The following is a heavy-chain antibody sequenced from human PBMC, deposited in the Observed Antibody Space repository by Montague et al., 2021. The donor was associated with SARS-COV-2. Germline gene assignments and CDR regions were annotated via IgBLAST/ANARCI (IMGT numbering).Heavy chain of an antibody. CDR1: GFTFTSSA. J-gene: IGHJ4*02. CDR3: STYFYIYGYKAFDY. V-gene: IGHV1-58*02. CDR2: IVVGSGNT. D-gene: IGHD5-18*01. Sequence: SVKVSCKASGFTFTSSAIQWVRQARAQRLDWIGWIVVGSGNTNYXQKFQERVTITRDMSTRTAYMELSSLRSEDTAMYYWSTYFYIYGYKAFDYWGQGTLVTVSS.